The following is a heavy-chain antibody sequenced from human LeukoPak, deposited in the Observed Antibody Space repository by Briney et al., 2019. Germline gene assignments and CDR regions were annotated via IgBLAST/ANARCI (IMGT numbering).Heavy chain of an antibody. CDR3: TTYSSSSSPHLLYYYMDV. CDR2: ITNKAFGGTT. Sequence: GGSLRLSCTASGFNFGDYAMSWFRQAPEKGLEWVGFITNKAFGGTTDYAAPVKGRFTISRDDSKNTLYLQMNSLKTEDTAVYYCTTYSSSSSPHLLYYYMDVWGKGTTVTVSS. D-gene: IGHD6-13*01. V-gene: IGHV3-49*03. CDR1: GFNFGDYA. J-gene: IGHJ6*03.